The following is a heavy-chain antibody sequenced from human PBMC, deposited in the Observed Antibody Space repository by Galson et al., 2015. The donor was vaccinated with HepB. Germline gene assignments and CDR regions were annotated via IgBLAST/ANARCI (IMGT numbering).Heavy chain of an antibody. CDR3: ARVNLELAYCGGDCYPSPYYYYGMDV. D-gene: IGHD2-21*02. Sequence: SLRLSCAASGFTFSDYYMSWIRQAPGKGLEWVSYISSSSSYTNYADCVKGRFTISRDNAKNSLYLQMNSLRAEDTAVYYCARVNLELAYCGGDCYPSPYYYYGMDVWGQGTTVTVSS. CDR1: GFTFSDYY. V-gene: IGHV3-11*05. CDR2: ISSSSSYT. J-gene: IGHJ6*02.